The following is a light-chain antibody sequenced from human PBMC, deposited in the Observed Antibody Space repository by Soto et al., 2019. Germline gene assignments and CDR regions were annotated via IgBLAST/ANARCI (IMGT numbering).Light chain of an antibody. CDR3: CSYTSSTAPL. V-gene: IGLV1-47*01. Sequence: QLVLTQPPSASGTPGQRVTISCSGSRSNIGRNYVYWYQHIPGTAPKLLIQTNNERPSGVPDRFSGSKSGTSVSLAISGLRSEDEADYYCCSYTSSTAPLFGGGTKLTVL. CDR1: RSNIGRNY. CDR2: TNN. J-gene: IGLJ2*01.